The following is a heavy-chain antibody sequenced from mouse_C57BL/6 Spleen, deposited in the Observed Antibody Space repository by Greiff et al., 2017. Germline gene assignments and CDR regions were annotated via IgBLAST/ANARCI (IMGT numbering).Heavy chain of an antibody. D-gene: IGHD1-1*01. Sequence: VQLQQSVAELVRPGASVKLSCTASGFNIKNNYMNWVKQRPEQGLEWIGRIDPANGNTKYDPKFQGKATITADTSSNTAYLQLSSLTSEDTASYYGARNEGTVFDYWGQGTSLTVSS. CDR1: GFNIKNNY. V-gene: IGHV14-3*01. J-gene: IGHJ2*02. CDR2: IDPANGNT. CDR3: ARNEGTVFDY.